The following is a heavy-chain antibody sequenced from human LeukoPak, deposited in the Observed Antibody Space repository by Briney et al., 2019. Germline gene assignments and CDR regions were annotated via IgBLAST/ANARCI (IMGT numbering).Heavy chain of an antibody. D-gene: IGHD4-17*01. Sequence: SETLSLTCTVSGGSISSHYWSWVRQPPGKGLEWIGYIYYSGSTNYNPSLKSRVTISVDTSKNQFSLKLSSVTAADTAVYYCARRGDYTDGYYYYYYMDVWGKGTTVTVSS. CDR3: ARRGDYTDGYYYYYYMDV. V-gene: IGHV4-59*11. CDR2: IYYSGST. J-gene: IGHJ6*03. CDR1: GGSISSHY.